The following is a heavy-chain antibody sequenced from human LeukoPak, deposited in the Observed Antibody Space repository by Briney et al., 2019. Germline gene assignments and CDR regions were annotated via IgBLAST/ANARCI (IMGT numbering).Heavy chain of an antibody. CDR2: VYYSGST. CDR3: ARRANAFDI. V-gene: IGHV4-59*01. J-gene: IGHJ3*02. Sequence: SETLSLTCTVSGGSISTYYWSWVRQPPGKGLEWIGYVYYSGSTEYNPSLKSRVTMSVDTSKIQFSLKLNSMTAADTAVYYCARRANAFDIWGQGTMVTVSS. CDR1: GGSISTYY.